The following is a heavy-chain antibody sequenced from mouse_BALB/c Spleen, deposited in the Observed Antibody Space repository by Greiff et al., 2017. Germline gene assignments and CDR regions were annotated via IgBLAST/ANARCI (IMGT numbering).Heavy chain of an antibody. D-gene: IGHD1-2*01. CDR3: ARRTYGRGYAMDY. J-gene: IGHJ4*01. V-gene: IGHV3-8*02. CDR2: ISYSGST. Sequence: VQLKESGPSLVKPSQTLSLTCSVTGDSITSGYWNWIRKFPGNKLEYMGYISYSGSTYYNPSLKSRISITRDTSKNQYYLQLNSVTTEDTATYYCARRTYGRGYAMDYWGQGTSVTVSS. CDR1: GDSITSGY.